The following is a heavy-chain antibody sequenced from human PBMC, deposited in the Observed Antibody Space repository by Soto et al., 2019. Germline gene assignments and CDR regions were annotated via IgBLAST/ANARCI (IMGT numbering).Heavy chain of an antibody. Sequence: QITLKESGPTLVKPTQTLTLTCTFSGFSLSTTRVGVGWIRQPPGKALEGLALIYWDEDKRYSPFLKSRLTITKDTSKNQVVLTMTNMDPMDTATYFCAHTLVAGLGYYFDYWGQGTLVTVSS. CDR1: GFSLSTTRVG. D-gene: IGHD6-19*01. V-gene: IGHV2-5*02. CDR3: AHTLVAGLGYYFDY. CDR2: IYWDEDK. J-gene: IGHJ4*02.